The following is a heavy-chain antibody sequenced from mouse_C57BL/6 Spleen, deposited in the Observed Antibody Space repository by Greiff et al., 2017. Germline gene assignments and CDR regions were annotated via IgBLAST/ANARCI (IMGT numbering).Heavy chain of an antibody. D-gene: IGHD4-1*01. CDR2: IYPSDSET. Sequence: QVQLKQPGAELVRPGSSVKLSCKASGYTFTSYWMDWVKQRPGQGLEWIGNIYPSDSETHYNQKFKDKATLTVDKSSSTAYMQLSSLTSEDSAVYYCAREGTGWYFDVWGTGTTVTVSS. V-gene: IGHV1-61*01. J-gene: IGHJ1*03. CDR3: AREGTGWYFDV. CDR1: GYTFTSYW.